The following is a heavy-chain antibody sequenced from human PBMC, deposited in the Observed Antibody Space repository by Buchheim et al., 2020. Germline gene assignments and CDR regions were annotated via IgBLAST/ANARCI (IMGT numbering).Heavy chain of an antibody. D-gene: IGHD1-26*01. CDR1: GFTFSSYG. V-gene: IGHV3-30*18. J-gene: IGHJ4*02. Sequence: QVQLVESGGGVVQPGRSLRLSCAASGFTFSSYGMHWVRQAPGKGLEWVAVISYDGSNKYYADSVKGRFTISRDNSKNTLYLQMNSLRAEDTAVYYYAKGREQWELLLEFDYWGQGTL. CDR2: ISYDGSNK. CDR3: AKGREQWELLLEFDY.